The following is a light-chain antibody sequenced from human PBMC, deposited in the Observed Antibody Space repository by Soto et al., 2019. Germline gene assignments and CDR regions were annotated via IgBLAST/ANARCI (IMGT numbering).Light chain of an antibody. CDR3: ISYTNSITLYV. CDR2: EVS. Sequence: QSVLTQPASVSGPPGQSITISCTGTSSDVGGYNYVSWYQQHPGKAPKLMIYEVSNRPSGVSHRFSGSKSGNTASLTISGLQAEDEADYYCISYTNSITLYVFGTGTKVTVL. V-gene: IGLV2-14*01. CDR1: SSDVGGYNY. J-gene: IGLJ1*01.